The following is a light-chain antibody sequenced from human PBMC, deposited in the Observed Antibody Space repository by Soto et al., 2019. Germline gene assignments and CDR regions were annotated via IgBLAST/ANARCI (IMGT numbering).Light chain of an antibody. CDR3: QQANSFPPT. Sequence: DIQMTQSPSTLSASVGDRVTIPCRASQSISSWLAWYQQKPGKAPKLLIYAASSLQSGVPSRFSGSGSGTDFTLSISSLQPEDFATYYCQQANSFPPTFGQGTRLEIK. J-gene: IGKJ5*01. CDR1: QSISSW. V-gene: IGKV1-12*01. CDR2: AAS.